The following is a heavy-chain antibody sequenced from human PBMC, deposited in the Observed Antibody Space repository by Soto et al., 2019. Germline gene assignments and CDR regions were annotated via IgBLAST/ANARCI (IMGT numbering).Heavy chain of an antibody. CDR1: GFTVSSNY. J-gene: IGHJ4*02. V-gene: IGHV3-66*01. Sequence: GGSLRLSCAASGFTVSSNYMSWVRQAPGKGLEWVSVIYSGGSRFIISRDDSKNTLFLQMNSLRAEDTAVYYCATAKLLLPWLFDYWGQGTLVTVSS. CDR2: IYSGG. D-gene: IGHD2-15*01. CDR3: ATAKLLLPWLFDY.